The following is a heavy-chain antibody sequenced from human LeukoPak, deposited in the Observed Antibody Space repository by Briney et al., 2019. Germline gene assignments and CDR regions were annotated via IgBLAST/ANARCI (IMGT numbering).Heavy chain of an antibody. V-gene: IGHV3-23*01. Sequence: SGGSLRLSCIASGFTFSSYGMSWVRQAPRKGLEWVSSISGGGSSTIYADSVKGRFTISRDNSKNTLYLQMNSLRAEDTAVYYCAKGGSNYFDPWGQGTLVTVSS. CDR1: GFTFSSYG. CDR3: AKGGSNYFDP. D-gene: IGHD3-10*01. J-gene: IGHJ5*02. CDR2: ISGGGSST.